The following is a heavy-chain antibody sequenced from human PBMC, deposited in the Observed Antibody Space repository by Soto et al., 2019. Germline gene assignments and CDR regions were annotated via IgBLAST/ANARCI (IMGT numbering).Heavy chain of an antibody. V-gene: IGHV4-59*01. CDR3: ARDRVVPAAHYGMDV. D-gene: IGHD2-2*01. CDR2: IYYSGST. J-gene: IGHJ6*02. CDR1: GGSISSYY. Sequence: QVQLQESGPGLVKPSETLSLTCTVSGGSISSYYWSWIRQPPGKGLEWIGYIYYSGSTNYNPSLKSRVTIXXDXSXXQFSLKLSSVTAADTAVYHCARDRVVPAAHYGMDVWGQGTTVTVPS.